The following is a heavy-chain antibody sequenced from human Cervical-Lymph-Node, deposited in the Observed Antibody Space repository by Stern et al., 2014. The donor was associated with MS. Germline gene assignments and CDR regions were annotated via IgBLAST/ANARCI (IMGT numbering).Heavy chain of an antibody. CDR1: GGTFSNSA. V-gene: IGHV1-69*12. D-gene: IGHD2-21*01. J-gene: IGHJ6*02. CDR3: ATSAGFYSAMDV. Sequence: VQLVQSGAEVKKPGSSVKVSCRTSGGTFSNSAFSWIRQAPGQGLEWMGAIIPIFGQVTYAQRFQGRVTISAHESTNTAYMELSSLRSEDTAVYYCATSAGFYSAMDVWGPGTTVAVSS. CDR2: IIPIFGQV.